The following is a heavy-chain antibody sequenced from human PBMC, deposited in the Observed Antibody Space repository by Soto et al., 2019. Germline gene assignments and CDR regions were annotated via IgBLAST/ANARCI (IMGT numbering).Heavy chain of an antibody. D-gene: IGHD1-26*01. V-gene: IGHV1-18*04. Sequence: QVQLVQSGAEVKKPGASVKVSCKASGYTFTSYGISWVRQAPGQGLEWMGWISAYNGNTNYAQKLQGRVSMTTDTSTSTAYRELRSLRSDDTAVYYCARVSSGSCRIDWYFDLWGRGTLVTVSS. CDR3: ARVSSGSCRIDWYFDL. J-gene: IGHJ2*01. CDR1: GYTFTSYG. CDR2: ISAYNGNT.